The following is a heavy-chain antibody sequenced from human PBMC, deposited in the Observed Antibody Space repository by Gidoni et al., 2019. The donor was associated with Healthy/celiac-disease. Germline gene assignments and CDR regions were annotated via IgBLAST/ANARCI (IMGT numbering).Heavy chain of an antibody. J-gene: IGHJ4*02. CDR2: IYYSGST. Sequence: QLQLQESGPGLVKPSETLSLTCTVSGRSLSSSSYYWGWIRQPPGKGLEWIGSIYYSGSTYYNPSLKSRVTISVDTSKNQFSLKLSSVTAADTAVYYCARYIKKIYGDFHDYWGQGTLVTVSS. CDR1: GRSLSSSSYY. V-gene: IGHV4-39*01. D-gene: IGHD4-17*01. CDR3: ARYIKKIYGDFHDY.